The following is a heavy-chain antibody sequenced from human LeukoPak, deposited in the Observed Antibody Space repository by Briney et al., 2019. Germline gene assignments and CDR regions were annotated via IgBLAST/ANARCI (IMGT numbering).Heavy chain of an antibody. J-gene: IGHJ3*02. Sequence: SETLSLTCTVSGGSISSYYWSWNRQPPGKGLEWIGYIYYSGSTNYNPSLKSRVTISVETSKNQFSLKLSSVTAADTAVYYCAREPKGYSYGRGAFDIWGQGTMVTVSS. CDR2: IYYSGST. CDR3: AREPKGYSYGRGAFDI. D-gene: IGHD5-18*01. CDR1: GGSISSYY. V-gene: IGHV4-59*01.